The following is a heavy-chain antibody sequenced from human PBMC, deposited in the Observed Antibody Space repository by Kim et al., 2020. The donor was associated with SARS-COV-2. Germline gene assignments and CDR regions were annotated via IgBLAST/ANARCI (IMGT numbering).Heavy chain of an antibody. D-gene: IGHD3-10*01. CDR1: GFTFSSYA. CDR2: ISYDGSNK. V-gene: IGHV3-30*04. Sequence: GGSLRLSCAASGFTFSSYAMHWVRQAPGKGLEWVAVISYDGSNKYYADSGKGRFTISRDNSKNTLYLQMNSLRAEDTAVYYCAREEDTMVRGVDYYYYGMDVWGQGTTVTVSS. CDR3: AREEDTMVRGVDYYYYGMDV. J-gene: IGHJ6*02.